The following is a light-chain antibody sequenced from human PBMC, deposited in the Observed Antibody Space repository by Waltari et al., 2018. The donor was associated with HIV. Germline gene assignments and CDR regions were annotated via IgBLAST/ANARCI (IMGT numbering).Light chain of an antibody. CDR1: SSDIGLYTF. J-gene: IGLJ2*01. Sequence: QSALTQPPSASGSPGQSVTISSAVTSSDIGLYTFVSWYQHHPGKAPKLMISDVSRRPSGVPDRFSGSKSGNTASLTVSGLQADDEATYYCFSYAGNNFLLFGGGTKLTVL. V-gene: IGLV2-8*01. CDR2: DVS. CDR3: FSYAGNNFLL.